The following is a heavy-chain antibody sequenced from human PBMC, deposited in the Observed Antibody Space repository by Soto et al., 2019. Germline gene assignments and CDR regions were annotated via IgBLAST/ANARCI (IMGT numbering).Heavy chain of an antibody. V-gene: IGHV1-18*01. CDR2: ISAYNGNT. CDR3: ARDSPYSSGWFYFQNYYXXXGMDV. CDR1: GYTFTSYG. Sequence: GASVKVSCKASGYTFTSYGIXWVRQAPGQGLEWMGWISAYNGNTNYAQKLQGRVTMTTDTSTSTAYMELRSLRSDDTAVYYCARDSPYSSGWFYFQNYYXXXGMDVXGXGTTVTVSS. D-gene: IGHD6-19*01. J-gene: IGHJ6*04.